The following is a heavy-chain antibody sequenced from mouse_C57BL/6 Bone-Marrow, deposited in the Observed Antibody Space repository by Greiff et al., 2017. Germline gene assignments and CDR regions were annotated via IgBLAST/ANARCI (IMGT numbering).Heavy chain of an antibody. CDR2: IYPRSGNT. J-gene: IGHJ2*01. CDR3: ARSDYGNYVEYYCDY. V-gene: IGHV1-81*01. Sequence: VQLQQSGAELARPGASVKLSCKASGYTFTSYGISWVKQRTGQGLEWIGEIYPRSGNTYYNEKFKGKATLTADKSSSTAYMELRSLTSEDSAVYFCARSDYGNYVEYYCDYWGQGTTRTVSS. D-gene: IGHD2-1*01. CDR1: GYTFTSYG.